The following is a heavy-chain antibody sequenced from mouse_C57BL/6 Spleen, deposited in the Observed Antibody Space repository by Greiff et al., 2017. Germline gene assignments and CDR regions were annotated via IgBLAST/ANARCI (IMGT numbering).Heavy chain of an antibody. CDR1: GFNIKDYY. CDR3: AVITTVVATGGYAMDY. J-gene: IGHJ4*01. Sequence: VQLQQSGAELVKPGASVKLSCTASGFNIKDYYMHWVKQRTEQGLEWIGRIDPEDGETKYAPKFQGKATITADPSSNTAYLQLSILTSEDTAVYYCAVITTVVATGGYAMDYWGQGTSVTVSS. D-gene: IGHD1-1*01. V-gene: IGHV14-2*01. CDR2: IDPEDGET.